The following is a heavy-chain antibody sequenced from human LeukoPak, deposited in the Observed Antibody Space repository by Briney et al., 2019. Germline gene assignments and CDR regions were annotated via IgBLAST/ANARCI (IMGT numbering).Heavy chain of an antibody. D-gene: IGHD2-2*01. J-gene: IGHJ6*03. V-gene: IGHV1-46*01. Sequence: ASVKVSCKASGYTFTGYYMHWVRQAPGQGLEWMGIINPSGGSTSYAQKFQGRVTMTRDTSTSTVYMELSSLRSEDTAVYYCARASLLPGQLPHMDVWGKGTTVTVSS. CDR3: ARASLLPGQLPHMDV. CDR1: GYTFTGYY. CDR2: INPSGGST.